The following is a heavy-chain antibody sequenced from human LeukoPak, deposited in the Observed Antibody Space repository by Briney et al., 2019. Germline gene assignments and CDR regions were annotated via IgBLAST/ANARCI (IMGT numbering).Heavy chain of an antibody. J-gene: IGHJ4*02. CDR1: GGTFSSYA. V-gene: IGHV1-69*10. CDR2: IIPILGIA. D-gene: IGHD1-26*01. CDR3: ARDPPLSGSYSLDY. Sequence: ASVKVSCKASGGTFSSYAISWVRQAPGQGLEWMGGIIPILGIANYAQKFQGRVTITADKSTSTAYMELSSLRSEDTAVYYCARDPPLSGSYSLDYWGQGTLVTVSS.